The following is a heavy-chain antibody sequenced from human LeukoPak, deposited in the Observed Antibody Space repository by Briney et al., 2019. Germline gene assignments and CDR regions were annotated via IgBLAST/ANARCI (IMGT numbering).Heavy chain of an antibody. V-gene: IGHV3-33*01. CDR3: ARAGYAGGFYGMDV. D-gene: IGHD5-12*01. J-gene: IGHJ6*02. CDR2: IWYDGSNK. CDR1: GFTFSSYG. Sequence: GRSLRLSCAASGFTFSSYGMHWVRQAPGKWLEWVAVIWYDGSNKYYADSVKGRFTISRDNSKNTLYLQMNSLRAEDTAVYYCARAGYAGGFYGMDVWGQGTTVTVSS.